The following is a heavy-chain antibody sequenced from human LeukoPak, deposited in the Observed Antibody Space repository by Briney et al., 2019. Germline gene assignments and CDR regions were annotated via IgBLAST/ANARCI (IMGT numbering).Heavy chain of an antibody. V-gene: IGHV3-11*01. J-gene: IGHJ5*02. CDR1: GFTFSDYY. CDR3: ARGPFIVVVPAAVGGFDP. D-gene: IGHD2-2*01. Sequence: PGGSLRLSCAASGFTFSDYYMSWIRQAPGKGLEWVSYISSSGSTIYYADSVKGRFTISRDNAKNSLYLQMNSLRAEDTAVYYCARGPFIVVVPAAVGGFDPWGQGTLVTVSS. CDR2: ISSSGSTI.